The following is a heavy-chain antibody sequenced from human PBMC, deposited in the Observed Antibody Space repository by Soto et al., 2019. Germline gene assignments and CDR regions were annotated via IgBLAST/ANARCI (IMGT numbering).Heavy chain of an antibody. D-gene: IGHD6-19*01. CDR3: ARSVEGHFDY. J-gene: IGHJ4*02. CDR1: GFTFSVYS. CDR2: ITSDTKTI. V-gene: IGHV3-48*02. Sequence: EVQLVESGGDLVQRGGSLRLSWVASGFTFSVYSMNWVRQAPGKGLEWVSYITSDTKTIKYADSVKGRFTISRDNAKNSVYLQMNSLRDEDTAVYYCARSVEGHFDYWGQGTVVTVSS.